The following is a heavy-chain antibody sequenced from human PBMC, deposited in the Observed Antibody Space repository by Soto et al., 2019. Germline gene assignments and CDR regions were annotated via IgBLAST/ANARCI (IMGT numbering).Heavy chain of an antibody. CDR2: IWYDGSNK. V-gene: IGHV3-33*01. D-gene: IGHD3-22*01. CDR1: GFTFSSYG. J-gene: IGHJ3*02. CDR3: ARKYYYDSRGYHDAFDI. Sequence: QVQLVESGGGVVQPGRSLRLSCAASGFTFSSYGMHWVRQAPGKGLEWVAVIWYDGSNKYYADSVKGRFTISRDNSKNXXYLQMNSLRAEDTGVYYCARKYYYDSRGYHDAFDIWGPGTMVTVSS.